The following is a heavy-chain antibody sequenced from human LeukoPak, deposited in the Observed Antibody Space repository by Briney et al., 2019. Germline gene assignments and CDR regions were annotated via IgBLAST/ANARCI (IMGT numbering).Heavy chain of an antibody. J-gene: IGHJ6*03. CDR1: GFTFSSYG. CDR2: IRYDGSNK. Sequence: GGSLRLSCAAPGFTFSSYGMHWVRQAPGKGLEWVAFIRYDGSNKYYADSVKGRFTISRDNSKNTLYLQMNSLRAEDTAVYYCAKDYDSPYYYYYMDVWGKGTTITVSS. D-gene: IGHD3-16*01. CDR3: AKDYDSPYYYYYMDV. V-gene: IGHV3-30*02.